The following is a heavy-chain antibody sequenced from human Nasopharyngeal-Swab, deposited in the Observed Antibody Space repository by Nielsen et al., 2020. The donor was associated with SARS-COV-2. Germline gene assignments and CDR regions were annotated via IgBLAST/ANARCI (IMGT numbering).Heavy chain of an antibody. V-gene: IGHV1-18*01. J-gene: IGHJ4*02. CDR2: ISAYNGNT. Sequence: WLRQAPGQGLEWMGWISAYNGNTNYAQKLQGRVTMTTDTSTSTAYMELRSLRSDDTAVYYCARIGVVVAATYFDYWGQGILVTVSS. D-gene: IGHD2-15*01. CDR3: ARIGVVVAATYFDY.